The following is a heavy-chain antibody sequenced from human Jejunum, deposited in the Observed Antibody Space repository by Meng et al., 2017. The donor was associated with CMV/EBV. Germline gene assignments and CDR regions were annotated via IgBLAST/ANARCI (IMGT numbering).Heavy chain of an antibody. V-gene: IGHV3-11*06. J-gene: IGHJ4*02. D-gene: IGHD2-8*01. CDR1: VFTFDDYY. CDR3: ARDRYCTNGVCYTHFDS. CDR2: VSSVSSYT. Sequence: QSLGSGGGFVKPGGSLSLSCAASVFTFDDYYMNWIRQAPGKGLEWVSSVSSVSSYTNYADSVKGRFTISRDNAKNSLYLQMNSLRAEDTAVYYCARDRYCTNGVCYTHFDSWGQGTLVTVSS.